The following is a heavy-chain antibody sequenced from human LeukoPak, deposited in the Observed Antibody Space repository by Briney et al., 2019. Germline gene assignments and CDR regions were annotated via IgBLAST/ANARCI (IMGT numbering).Heavy chain of an antibody. V-gene: IGHV1-18*01. CDR2: ISAYNGNT. CDR1: GYTFTSYG. Sequence: ASVKVSCKASGYTFTSYGISWVRQAPGQGLEWMGWISAYNGNTNYAQKLQGRVTMTTDTSTSTAYMELSSLRSEDTAVYYCARGVLRYFDWLFYYWGQGTLVTVSS. J-gene: IGHJ4*02. CDR3: ARGVLRYFDWLFYY. D-gene: IGHD3-9*01.